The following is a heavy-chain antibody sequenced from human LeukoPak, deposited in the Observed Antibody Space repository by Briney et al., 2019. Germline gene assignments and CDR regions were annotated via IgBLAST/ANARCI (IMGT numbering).Heavy chain of an antibody. D-gene: IGHD3-10*01. J-gene: IGHJ5*02. CDR1: GGSISNYY. CDR3: ARDLPVLLWFGELQPNWFDP. V-gene: IGHV4-59*12. CDR2: IYYSGST. Sequence: SETLSLTCTVSGGSISNYYWSWIRQPPGKGLEWIGSIYYSGSTYYNPSLKSRVTISVDTSKNQFSLKLSSVTAADTAVYYCARDLPVLLWFGELQPNWFDPWGQGTLVTVSS.